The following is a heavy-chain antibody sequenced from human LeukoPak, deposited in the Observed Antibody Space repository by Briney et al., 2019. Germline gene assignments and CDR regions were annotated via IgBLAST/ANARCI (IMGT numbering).Heavy chain of an antibody. CDR3: ARATWELQGKRFDY. J-gene: IGHJ4*02. CDR1: GGSISSGSYY. CDR2: IYTSGST. Sequence: SETLSLTCTVSGGSISSGSYYWSWIRQPAGKGLEWIGRIYTSGSTNYNPSLKSRVTISVDTSKNQFSLKLSSVTAADTAVYYCARATWELQGKRFDYWGQGTLVTVSS. D-gene: IGHD1-26*01. V-gene: IGHV4-61*02.